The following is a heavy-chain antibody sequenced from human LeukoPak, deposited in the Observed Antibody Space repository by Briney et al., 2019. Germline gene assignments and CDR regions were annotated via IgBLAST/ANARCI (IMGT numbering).Heavy chain of an antibody. V-gene: IGHV4-34*01. D-gene: IGHD3-9*01. CDR1: GGSSSGYY. CDR3: ARGPRYMTGYLLPFDY. Sequence: SETLSLTCAVYGGSSSGYYWSWIRQPPGKGLEWIGEINHSGSTNYNPSLKSRVTISVDTSKNQFSLKLSSVTAADTAVYYCARGPRYMTGYLLPFDYWGQGTLVTVSS. J-gene: IGHJ4*02. CDR2: INHSGST.